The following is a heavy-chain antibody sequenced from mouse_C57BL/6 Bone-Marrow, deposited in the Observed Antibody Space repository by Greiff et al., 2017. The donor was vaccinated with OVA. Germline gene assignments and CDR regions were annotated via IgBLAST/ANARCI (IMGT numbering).Heavy chain of an antibody. CDR3: TRLLDTMYY. CDR1: GFNFSSYA. CDR2: ISSGGDDI. D-gene: IGHD2-1*01. J-gene: IGHJ4*01. V-gene: IGHV5-9-1*02. Sequence: EVMLVESGAGLVKPGGSLKLSCAASGFNFSSYAMSWVRQTPEQRLEWVVYISSGGDDIYYADTVKGRFTISRDNARNTLYLQMSSLKSEDTSMYYSTRLLDTMYYWGQGTSVTVSA.